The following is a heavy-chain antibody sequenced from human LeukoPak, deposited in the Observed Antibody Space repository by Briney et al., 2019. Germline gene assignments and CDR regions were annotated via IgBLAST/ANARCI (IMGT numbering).Heavy chain of an antibody. Sequence: ASVKVPCQAFGYTFTRYCISLVRQAPGQGLEWMGWISAYNGNTNYAQKLQGRVTMTTDTSTSTAYMELRSLRSDDTAVYYCARDPGYSSGWFYYYYGMDVWGQGTTVTVSS. J-gene: IGHJ6*02. CDR2: ISAYNGNT. CDR3: ARDPGYSSGWFYYYYGMDV. CDR1: GYTFTRYC. D-gene: IGHD6-19*01. V-gene: IGHV1-18*01.